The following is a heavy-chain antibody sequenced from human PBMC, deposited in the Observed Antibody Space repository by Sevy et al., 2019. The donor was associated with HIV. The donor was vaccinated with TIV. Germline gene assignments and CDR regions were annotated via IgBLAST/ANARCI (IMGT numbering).Heavy chain of an antibody. V-gene: IGHV3-15*01. Sequence: GGSLRLSCAASGFTFNNAWMSWVRQAPGKGLEWIGRIKNKPDGGTTDYAAPVKGRFTISRHDWKNTLYLQMNSLKTEDTAVYYCCTEGNVLLAEGWGHWFDPWGQGTLVTVSS. CDR1: GFTFNNAW. J-gene: IGHJ5*02. CDR2: IKNKPDGGTT. D-gene: IGHD2-8*01. CDR3: CTEGNVLLAEGWGHWFDP.